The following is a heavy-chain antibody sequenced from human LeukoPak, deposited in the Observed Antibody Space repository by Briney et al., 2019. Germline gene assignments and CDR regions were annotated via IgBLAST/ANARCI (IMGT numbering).Heavy chain of an antibody. CDR2: ISAYNGNT. Sequence: ASVKVSCKASGYTFTGYYMHWVRQAPGQGLEWMGWISAYNGNTNYAQKLQGRVTMTTDTSTSTAYMELRSLRSDDTAVYYCARDHYGSGSYYSAFDYWGQGTLVTVSS. D-gene: IGHD3-10*01. CDR1: GYTFTGYY. CDR3: ARDHYGSGSYYSAFDY. J-gene: IGHJ4*02. V-gene: IGHV1-18*04.